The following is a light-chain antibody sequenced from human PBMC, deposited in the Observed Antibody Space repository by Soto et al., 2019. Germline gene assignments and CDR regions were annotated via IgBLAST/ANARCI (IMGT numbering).Light chain of an antibody. Sequence: QSALTQPASVSGSPGQSITISCTGTRSDIGAYNFVSWYQQHPGKAPKLILYDVNIRPSGVSYRFSGSKSGNTASLTISGLQAEDEVDYYCTSWTTSTTMIFGGGTKLTVL. CDR1: RSDIGAYNF. CDR2: DVN. CDR3: TSWTTSTTMI. V-gene: IGLV2-14*03. J-gene: IGLJ2*01.